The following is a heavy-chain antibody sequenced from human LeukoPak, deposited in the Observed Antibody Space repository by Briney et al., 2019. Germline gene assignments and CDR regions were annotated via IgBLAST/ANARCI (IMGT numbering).Heavy chain of an antibody. CDR1: GGSISSYY. Sequence: SETLSLTCTVSGGSISSYYWSCIRQPPGNGLEWIGYIYYGGSTNYNPSLKSRVTISVDTSKNQFSLKLISVTAADTAVYYCARHVSVSAAAGWGNYFDYWGQGTLVTVSS. D-gene: IGHD3-16*01. J-gene: IGHJ4*02. CDR3: ARHVSVSAAAGWGNYFDY. CDR2: IYYGGST. V-gene: IGHV4-59*08.